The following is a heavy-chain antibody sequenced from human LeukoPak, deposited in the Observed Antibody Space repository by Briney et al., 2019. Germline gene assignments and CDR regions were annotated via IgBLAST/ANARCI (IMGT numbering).Heavy chain of an antibody. CDR3: AGGWEITFGGVIVSPPFDY. V-gene: IGHV4-30-4*01. Sequence: SETLSLTCSVSGGSINNVNYYWSWIRQPPGKGLEWIGYIYYSGSTYYNPSLKSRVTISVDTSKNQFSLKLSSVTAADTVVYYCAGGWEITFGGVIVSPPFDYWGQGTLVTVSS. CDR1: GGSINNVNYY. D-gene: IGHD3-16*02. CDR2: IYYSGST. J-gene: IGHJ4*02.